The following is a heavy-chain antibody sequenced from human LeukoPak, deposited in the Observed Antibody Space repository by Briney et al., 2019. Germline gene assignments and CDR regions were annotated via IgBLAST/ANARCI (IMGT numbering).Heavy chain of an antibody. V-gene: IGHV3-11*06. CDR3: ARGSRRGYSYGYEVLDY. CDR2: ISSSSSYT. J-gene: IGHJ4*02. Sequence: KTGGSLRLSCAAFGFTFSDYYMSWIRQAPGKGLEWVSYISSSSSYTNYADSVKGRFTISRDNAKNSLYLQMNSLRAEDTAVYYCARGSRRGYSYGYEVLDYWGQGTLVTVSS. CDR1: GFTFSDYY. D-gene: IGHD5-18*01.